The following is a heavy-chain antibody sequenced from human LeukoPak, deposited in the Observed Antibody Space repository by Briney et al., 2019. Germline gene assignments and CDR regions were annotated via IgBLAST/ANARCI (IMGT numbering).Heavy chain of an antibody. J-gene: IGHJ3*02. D-gene: IGHD2-15*01. CDR2: ISSTGGTI. Sequence: GGSLRLSCAASGFTFSDYYMSWIRQAPGKGLEWVSFISSTGGTIYYADSVKGRFTVSRDNGKNSLLLQMNSLRAEDTALYYCARGYSRAAFDIWGQGTVVAVSS. CDR1: GFTFSDYY. CDR3: ARGYSRAAFDI. V-gene: IGHV3-11*04.